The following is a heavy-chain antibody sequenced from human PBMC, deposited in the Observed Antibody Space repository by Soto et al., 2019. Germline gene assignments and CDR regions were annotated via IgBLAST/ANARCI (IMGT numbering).Heavy chain of an antibody. CDR3: ARGSASSGWYDSYDY. J-gene: IGHJ4*02. D-gene: IGHD6-19*01. Sequence: ASVKVSCTASGYTFTSYGISWVRQAPGQGLEWMGWISAYNGNTNYAQKLQGRVTMTTDTSTSTAYMELRSLRSDDTAVYYCARGSASSGWYDSYDYWGQGTLVTVSS. CDR2: ISAYNGNT. V-gene: IGHV1-18*01. CDR1: GYTFTSYG.